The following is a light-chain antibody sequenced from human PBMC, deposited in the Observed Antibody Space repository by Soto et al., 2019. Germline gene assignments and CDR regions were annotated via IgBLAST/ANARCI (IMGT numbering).Light chain of an antibody. V-gene: IGKV1-39*01. CDR1: QSISNY. CDR2: AAS. Sequence: DIQITHSPSSLSASVVDRVTITFLASQSISNYLNWYQQKPGKAPKVLIYAASNLQSGVPSRFSGSGSGTDFTLTISSLQPEDFATYYCQKSYSTPITFGQGTRLEIK. CDR3: QKSYSTPIT. J-gene: IGKJ5*01.